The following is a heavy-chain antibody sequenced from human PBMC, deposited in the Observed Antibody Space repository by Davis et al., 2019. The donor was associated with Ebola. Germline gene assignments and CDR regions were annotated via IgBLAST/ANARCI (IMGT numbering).Heavy chain of an antibody. Sequence: AASVKVSCKASGYTFTGYYMHWVRQAPGQGLEWMGIINPSGGSTSYAQKFQGRVTMTRDTSTSTVYMELSSLRSEDTAVYYCARDRGRGYCSGGSCYSVGPIGYWGQGTLVTVSS. CDR3: ARDRGRGYCSGGSCYSVGPIGY. J-gene: IGHJ4*02. CDR1: GYTFTGYY. D-gene: IGHD2-15*01. V-gene: IGHV1-46*01. CDR2: INPSGGST.